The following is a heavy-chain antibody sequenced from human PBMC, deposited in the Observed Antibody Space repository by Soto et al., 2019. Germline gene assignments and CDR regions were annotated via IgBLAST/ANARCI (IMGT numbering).Heavy chain of an antibody. Sequence: QITLKESGPTLVKPTQTLTLTCTFSGFSLSTSGVGVGWIRQPPGKALEWLAIIYWDDDKRYSPSLKSRLTITQDTSKKPVVLIRTNMDPVDTATYYCAPRPAWGGYGELFLDCWGQGTLVTVSS. V-gene: IGHV2-5*02. CDR1: GFSLSTSGVG. CDR3: APRPAWGGYGELFLDC. J-gene: IGHJ4*02. D-gene: IGHD3-10*01. CDR2: IYWDDDK.